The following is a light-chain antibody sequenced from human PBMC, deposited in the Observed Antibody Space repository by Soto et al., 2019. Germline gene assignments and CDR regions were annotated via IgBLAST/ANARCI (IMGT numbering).Light chain of an antibody. CDR1: SSDIGGYSY. V-gene: IGLV2-14*03. CDR2: DVN. J-gene: IGLJ2*01. CDR3: SSYSSRSTLLV. Sequence: QSALTQPASVSASPGQSITISCIGTSSDIGGYSYVSWYQQHPGKAPKLLIRDVNYRPSGISARFSGSKSGNTASLTISGLQTEDEADYYCSSYSSRSTLLVFGGGTKLNVL.